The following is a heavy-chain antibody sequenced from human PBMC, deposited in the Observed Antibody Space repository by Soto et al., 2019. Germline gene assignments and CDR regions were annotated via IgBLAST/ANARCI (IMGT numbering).Heavy chain of an antibody. CDR1: GGSISSSSYY. V-gene: IGHV4-39*01. Sequence: SETLSLTCTVSGGSISSSSYYWSWIRQPPGKGLEWIGSIYYSGSTYYNPSLKSRVTISVDTSKNQFSLKLSSVTAADTAVYYWARKGRLEYYFDYWGQGTLVTVSS. J-gene: IGHJ4*02. CDR3: ARKGRLEYYFDY. D-gene: IGHD6-25*01. CDR2: IYYSGST.